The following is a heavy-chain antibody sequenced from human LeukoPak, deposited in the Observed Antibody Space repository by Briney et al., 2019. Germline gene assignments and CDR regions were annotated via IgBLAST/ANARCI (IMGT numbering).Heavy chain of an antibody. CDR1: GFTFSSYA. V-gene: IGHV3-23*01. CDR2: ISGSGGST. J-gene: IGHJ4*02. D-gene: IGHD3-3*01. Sequence: GGSLRLSCAASGFTFSSYAMSWVRQAPVKGLEWVSAISGSGGSTYYADSVKGRFTISRDNSKNTLYLQMNSLRAEDTAVYYCAKHPPYYDFWSGYHPSQDYWGQGTLVTVSS. CDR3: AKHPPYYDFWSGYHPSQDY.